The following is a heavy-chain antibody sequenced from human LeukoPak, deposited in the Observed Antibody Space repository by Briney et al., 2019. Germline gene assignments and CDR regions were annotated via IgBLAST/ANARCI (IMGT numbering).Heavy chain of an antibody. CDR3: ARGQWELPYFDY. Sequence: SETLSLTCTVSGGSISSGGYYWSWIRQPPGKGLEWIGYIYHSGSTYYNPSLKSRVTISVDRSKNQFSLKLSSVTAADTAVYYCARGQWELPYFDYWGQGTLVTVSS. CDR2: IYHSGST. J-gene: IGHJ4*02. CDR1: GGSISSGGYY. D-gene: IGHD1-26*01. V-gene: IGHV4-30-2*01.